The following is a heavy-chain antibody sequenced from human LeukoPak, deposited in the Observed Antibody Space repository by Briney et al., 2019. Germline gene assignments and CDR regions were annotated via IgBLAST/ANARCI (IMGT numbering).Heavy chain of an antibody. Sequence: GGSLRLSCAASGFTVSSNYMSWVRQAPGKGLEWVSVIYSGGSTYYADSVKGRFTISRDNSKNTLYLQMNSLRAEDTAVYYCTGGSSSWYLSTDLDYWGQGTLVTVSS. J-gene: IGHJ4*02. D-gene: IGHD6-13*01. V-gene: IGHV3-53*01. CDR3: TGGSSSWYLSTDLDY. CDR2: IYSGGST. CDR1: GFTVSSNY.